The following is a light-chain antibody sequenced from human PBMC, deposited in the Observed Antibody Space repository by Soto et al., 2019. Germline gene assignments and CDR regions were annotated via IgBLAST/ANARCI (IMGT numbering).Light chain of an antibody. CDR3: QQYNNWLPWT. Sequence: VVRPQSPATLSVSPGERATLSCRASQSVSSNLAWYQQKPGQAPRLLIYGASTRATGIPARFSGSGSGTEFTLTISSLQSEDFAVYYCQQYNNWLPWTFGQGSKVDIK. V-gene: IGKV3-15*01. CDR2: GAS. CDR1: QSVSSN. J-gene: IGKJ1*01.